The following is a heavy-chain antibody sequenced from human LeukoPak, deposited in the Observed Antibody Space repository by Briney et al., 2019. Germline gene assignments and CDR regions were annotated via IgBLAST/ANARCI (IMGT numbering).Heavy chain of an antibody. D-gene: IGHD3-3*01. CDR3: ARRDYDDWSGSDC. V-gene: IGHV5-51*01. CDR2: IYPGDSDT. J-gene: IGHJ4*02. CDR1: GYTFTTYW. Sequence: GESLKISCQASGYTFTTYWIGWVRQMPGKGLEWMGIIYPGDSDTRYSPSFQGQVTISADKSISTAYLQWSSLKASDTAMYYCARRDYDDWSGSDCWGQGTLVTVSS.